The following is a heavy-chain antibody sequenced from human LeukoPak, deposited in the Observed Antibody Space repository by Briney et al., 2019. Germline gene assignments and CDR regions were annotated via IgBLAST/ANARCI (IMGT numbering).Heavy chain of an antibody. CDR3: AREEGGRLGIDYYFDY. D-gene: IGHD7-27*01. Sequence: GGSLRLSCAASGFTFSSYSMNWVRQAPGKGLEWVSSISSSSSYIYYADSVKGRFTISRDNAKNSLYLQMNSLRAEDTAVYYCAREEGGRLGIDYYFDYWGQGTLVTVSS. V-gene: IGHV3-21*01. J-gene: IGHJ4*02. CDR2: ISSSSSYI. CDR1: GFTFSSYS.